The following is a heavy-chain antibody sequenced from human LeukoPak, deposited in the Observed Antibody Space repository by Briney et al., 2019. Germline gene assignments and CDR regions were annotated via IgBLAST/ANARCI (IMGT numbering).Heavy chain of an antibody. J-gene: IGHJ5*02. CDR1: GYTFSGYY. Sequence: ASVKVSCKASGYTFSGYYMHWVRQAPGQGLEWMGWINPNTGRTNYAQNFQGRATMTSDTSISTAYMELSSLRSEDTAVYYCATLYGDYPYNWFDPWGQGTLVTVSS. CDR3: ATLYGDYPYNWFDP. V-gene: IGHV1-2*02. D-gene: IGHD4-17*01. CDR2: INPNTGRT.